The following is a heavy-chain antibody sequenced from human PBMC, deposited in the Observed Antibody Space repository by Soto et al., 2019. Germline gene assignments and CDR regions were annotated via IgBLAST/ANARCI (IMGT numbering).Heavy chain of an antibody. CDR1: GFSFDSYA. CDR3: AKDLEQLTWGLHRDGLDV. Sequence: EVYLLESGGDLVQPGGSLRLSCAASGFSFDSYAMNWVRQAPGKGLEWVSSISPSGGGANYADSVKGRFTISRDNSKKTLSLQMNGLRAEDTAVYYCAKDLEQLTWGLHRDGLDVWGQGTTVTVSS. J-gene: IGHJ6*02. D-gene: IGHD1-1*01. CDR2: ISPSGGGA. V-gene: IGHV3-23*01.